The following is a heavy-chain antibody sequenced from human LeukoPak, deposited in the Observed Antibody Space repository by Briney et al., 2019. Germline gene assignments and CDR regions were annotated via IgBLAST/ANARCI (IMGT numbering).Heavy chain of an antibody. V-gene: IGHV1-69*13. CDR2: IIPIFGTA. CDR1: GGTFSSYA. J-gene: IGHJ4*02. CDR3: ARGRIAAAGTERGDFGY. Sequence: GASVKVSCKASGGTFSSYAISWVRQAPGQGLEWMGGIIPIFGTANYAQKFQGRVTITADESTSTAYMELSSLRSEDTAVYYCARGRIAAAGTERGDFGYWGQGTLVTVSS. D-gene: IGHD6-13*01.